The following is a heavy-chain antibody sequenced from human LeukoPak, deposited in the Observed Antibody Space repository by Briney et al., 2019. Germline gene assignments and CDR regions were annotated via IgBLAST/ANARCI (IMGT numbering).Heavy chain of an antibody. CDR2: INHSGST. CDR3: ARGAATASDY. CDR1: GGSISSSSYY. Sequence: PSETLSLTCTVSGGSISSSSYYWSWIRQPPGKGLEWIGEINHSGSTNYNPSLKSRVTISVDTSKNQFSLKLSSVTAADTAVYYCARGAATASDYWGQGTLVTVSS. V-gene: IGHV4-39*07. D-gene: IGHD2-15*01. J-gene: IGHJ4*02.